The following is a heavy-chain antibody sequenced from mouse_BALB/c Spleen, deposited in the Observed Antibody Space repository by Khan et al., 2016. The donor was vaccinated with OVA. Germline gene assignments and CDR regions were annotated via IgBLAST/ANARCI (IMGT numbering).Heavy chain of an antibody. D-gene: IGHD2-4*01. CDR1: GFSLTSYG. Sequence: VQLKQSGPGLVQPSQSLSITCTVSGFSLTSYGVHWVCQSPGKGLEWLGVIWSGGSTDYNAAFISRLSISKDNSKSQVFFKLNNLQANDTAIYYCARNYDYDEGLSYWGQGTLVTVSA. CDR3: ARNYDYDEGLSY. J-gene: IGHJ3*01. V-gene: IGHV2-2*02. CDR2: IWSGGST.